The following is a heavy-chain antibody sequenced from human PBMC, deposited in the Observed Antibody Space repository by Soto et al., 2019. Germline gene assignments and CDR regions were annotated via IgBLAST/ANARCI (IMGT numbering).Heavy chain of an antibody. J-gene: IGHJ5*02. CDR3: ASWYSSSWLGDWFDP. V-gene: IGHV3-11*01. CDR1: GFTFSDYY. D-gene: IGHD6-13*01. Sequence: PGGSLRLSCAASGFTFSDYYMSWIRQAPGKGLEWVSYISSSGSTIYYADSVKGRFTISRDNAKNSLYLQMNSLRAEDTAVYYCASWYSSSWLGDWFDPWGQGTMVTVYS. CDR2: ISSSGSTI.